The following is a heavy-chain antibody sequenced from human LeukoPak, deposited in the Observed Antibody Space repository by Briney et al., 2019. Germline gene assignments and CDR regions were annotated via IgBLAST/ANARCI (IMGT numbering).Heavy chain of an antibody. D-gene: IGHD1-1*01. V-gene: IGHV3-11*04. CDR2: ITTTGTTI. CDR1: GFTFSDHY. J-gene: IGHJ4*02. Sequence: GGSLRLSCAVSGFTFSDHYMGWIRQAPGRGLEWISYITTTGTTIYYADSVKGRFTISRDNAKNSLYLQMNSLRVEDTAVYYCARIGKRGDYWGQGALVTVSS. CDR3: ARIGKRGDY.